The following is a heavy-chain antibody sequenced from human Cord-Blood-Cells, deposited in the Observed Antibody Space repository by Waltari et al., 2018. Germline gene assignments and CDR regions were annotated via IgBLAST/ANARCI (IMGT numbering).Heavy chain of an antibody. D-gene: IGHD3-16*01. CDR3: ARLPEWGIVDAFDI. CDR2: INHSGST. J-gene: IGHJ3*02. CDR1: GGSFSGYS. V-gene: IGHV4-34*01. Sequence: QVQLQQWGAGLLKPSETLSLTCAVYGGSFSGYSWSWIRQPPGKGLEWIGEINHSGSTNYNPSLKSRVTISVDTSKNQFSLKLSSVTAADTAVYYCARLPEWGIVDAFDIWGQGTMVTVSS.